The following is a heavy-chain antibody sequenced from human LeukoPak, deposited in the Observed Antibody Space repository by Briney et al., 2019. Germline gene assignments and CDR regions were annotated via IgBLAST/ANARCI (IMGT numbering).Heavy chain of an antibody. Sequence: SETLSVNCSVSGGSINSYWWSWIRQPAGKGLEFIGRIYTTGRTNYNPSLKSRVSMTVDTSQNKFSLELRSVTAADTAVYFCARAGYTISSYRFDYWGQGALVTVSS. CDR3: ARAGYTISSYRFDY. J-gene: IGHJ4*02. D-gene: IGHD3-16*02. CDR2: IYTTGRT. CDR1: GGSINSYW. V-gene: IGHV4-4*07.